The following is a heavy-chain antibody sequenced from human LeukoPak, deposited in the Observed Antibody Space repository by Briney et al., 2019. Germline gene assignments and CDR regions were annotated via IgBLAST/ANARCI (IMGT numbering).Heavy chain of an antibody. Sequence: GASVKVSCKASGYTFTNYGISWMRQAPGQGLEWMGWITTYNGYTNYAQKFQGRVTMTTDTSTSTAYMELRSLRSDDAAVYYCARLGGSYYIFDYWGQGTLVTFSS. CDR3: ARLGGSYYIFDY. V-gene: IGHV1-18*01. CDR1: GYTFTNYG. J-gene: IGHJ4*02. CDR2: ITTYNGYT. D-gene: IGHD1-26*01.